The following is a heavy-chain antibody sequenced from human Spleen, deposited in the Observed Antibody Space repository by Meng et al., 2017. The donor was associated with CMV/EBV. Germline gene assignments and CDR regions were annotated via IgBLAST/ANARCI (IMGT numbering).Heavy chain of an antibody. CDR1: GFTFRSYW. V-gene: IGHV3-48*04. CDR3: ARESLGGTGLDGFDI. CDR2: ISGSDGTL. D-gene: IGHD3-16*01. Sequence: GESLKISCAASGFTFRSYWMHWVRQAPGKGLEWVSYISGSDGTLYYADSVKGRFTISRDNAKNSLYLQMNSLRAEDTAVYYCARESLGGTGLDGFDIWGQGTMVTVSS. J-gene: IGHJ3*02.